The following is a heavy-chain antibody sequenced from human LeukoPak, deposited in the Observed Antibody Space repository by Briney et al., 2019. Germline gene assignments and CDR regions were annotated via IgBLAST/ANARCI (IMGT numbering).Heavy chain of an antibody. CDR2: INHSGST. J-gene: IGHJ4*02. Sequence: SETLSLTCAVYGGSFSGYYWSWIRQPPGKGLEWIGEINHSGSTNYNPSLKSRVTISVDTSKNQFSLKLSSVTAADTAVYYCARGSSMITIFGVVTQYYFDYWGQGTLVTVSS. CDR1: GGSFSGYY. CDR3: ARGSSMITIFGVVTQYYFDY. D-gene: IGHD3-3*01. V-gene: IGHV4-34*01.